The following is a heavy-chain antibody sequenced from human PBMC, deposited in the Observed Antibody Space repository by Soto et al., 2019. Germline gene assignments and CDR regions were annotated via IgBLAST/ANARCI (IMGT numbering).Heavy chain of an antibody. CDR2: ISWNSGSI. CDR3: AKHKGYFTILYGMDV. Sequence: SLRLSCAASGFIFDDYAMHWVRQAPGKGLEWVSGISWNSGSIGYGDSVKGRFTISRDNAKNSLYLQMNSLRVEDTASYYCAKHKGYFTILYGMDVWGQGTTVTVSS. D-gene: IGHD3-3*01. CDR1: GFIFDDYA. J-gene: IGHJ6*02. V-gene: IGHV3-9*01.